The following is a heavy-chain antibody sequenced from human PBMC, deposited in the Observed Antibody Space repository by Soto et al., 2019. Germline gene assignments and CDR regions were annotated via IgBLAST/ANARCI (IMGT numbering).Heavy chain of an antibody. V-gene: IGHV6-1*01. Sequence: LSQTLSLTCAISGDSVSSNSAAWNWVRQSPSRGLEWLGRTYYRSRWYSDYAVSVRSRIDINADTSKNQVSLQLNSVTPEDTAVYYCARSEEDSDYYYYGMDVWGQGTAVTVSS. CDR1: GDSVSSNSAA. CDR2: TYYRSRWYS. CDR3: ARSEEDSDYYYYGMDV. J-gene: IGHJ6*02. D-gene: IGHD2-15*01.